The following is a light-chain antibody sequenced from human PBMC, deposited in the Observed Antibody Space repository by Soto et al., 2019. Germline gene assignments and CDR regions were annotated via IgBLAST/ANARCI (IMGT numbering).Light chain of an antibody. CDR3: QQRSKWPIT. CDR1: QSVSNY. J-gene: IGKJ5*01. CDR2: DTS. V-gene: IGKV3-11*01. Sequence: EIVLTQSPATLSLSPRERATLSCWASQSVSNYLDGYQQTPGQAPRLLIYDTSNRATGIPSRFSGSASGTDLTLTISSLEPEDFAVYYCQQRSKWPITFGQGTRVEIK.